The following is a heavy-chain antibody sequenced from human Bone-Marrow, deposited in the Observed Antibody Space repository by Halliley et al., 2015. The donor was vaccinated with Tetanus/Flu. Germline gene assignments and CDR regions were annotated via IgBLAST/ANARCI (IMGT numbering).Heavy chain of an antibody. D-gene: IGHD1-20*01. J-gene: IGHJ5*01. CDR3: ASRRSECITDNSYRFGS. Sequence: QLVQSGAEVKKPGESLKISCEGSGYTLTNYWIGWVRQMPGKGLEWMGIIYPGDSETRYSPSFQGQVTISADKSSGTAYLQWTSRQASDTAIYYGASRRSECITDNSYRFGSWGQGTLGTVPS. V-gene: IGHV5-51*03. CDR1: GYTLTNYW. CDR2: IYPGDSET.